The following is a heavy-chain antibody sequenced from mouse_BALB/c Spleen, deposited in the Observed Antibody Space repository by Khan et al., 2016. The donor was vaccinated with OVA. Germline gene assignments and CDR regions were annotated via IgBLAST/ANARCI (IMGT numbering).Heavy chain of an antibody. CDR3: ARGYYGNPFAY. CDR1: GYTFSDYY. Sequence: EVELVESGGGLVKPGGSLKLSCAASGYTFSDYYMYWVRQSPEKRLEWVATISDGASYTYYPDSVKGRFTISRDDVKNNLYLQMSSLKSEDTAMYYCARGYYGNPFAYWGQGTLVTVSA. D-gene: IGHD2-1*01. V-gene: IGHV5-4*02. J-gene: IGHJ3*01. CDR2: ISDGASYT.